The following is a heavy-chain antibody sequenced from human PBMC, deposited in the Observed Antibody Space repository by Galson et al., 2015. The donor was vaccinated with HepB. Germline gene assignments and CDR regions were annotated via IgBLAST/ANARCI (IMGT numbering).Heavy chain of an antibody. J-gene: IGHJ4*02. V-gene: IGHV4-39*01. Sequence: ETLSLTCTVSGGSIGNGTFYWGWIRQPPGQGLEWIGSFYDSGSTYYNPSLKSRLTISVHTSRNHFSLNLNSVTAADTSIYYCARSDDFWSGYFGDWGQGTLVTVSS. CDR3: ARSDDFWSGYFGD. CDR2: FYDSGST. D-gene: IGHD3-3*01. CDR1: GGSIGNGTFY.